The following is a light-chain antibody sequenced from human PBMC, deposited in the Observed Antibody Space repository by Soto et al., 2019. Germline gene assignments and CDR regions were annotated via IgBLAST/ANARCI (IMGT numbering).Light chain of an antibody. CDR2: GVT. Sequence: QSALTQPASVSGSPGQSITISCTGTSSDVGRYNSVSWYQHHPGKAPKLLIYGVTNRPSGVSNRFSGSKSGNTASLTISGLQAEDEADYYCSSYTSSSTNVFGTGTKVTVL. J-gene: IGLJ1*01. V-gene: IGLV2-14*03. CDR1: SSDVGRYNS. CDR3: SSYTSSSTNV.